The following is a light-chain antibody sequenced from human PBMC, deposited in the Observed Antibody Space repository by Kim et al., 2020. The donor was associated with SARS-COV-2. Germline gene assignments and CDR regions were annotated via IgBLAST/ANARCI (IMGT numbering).Light chain of an antibody. CDR2: AAS. CDR1: QSISSY. CDR3: QQSYSTPWT. J-gene: IGKJ1*01. V-gene: IGKV1-39*01. Sequence: ASVGDRVTITCRASQSISSYLNWYQPKPGKAPKLLIYAASSLQSGVPSRFSGSGSGTDFTLTISSLQPEDFATYYCQQSYSTPWTFGQGTKVDIK.